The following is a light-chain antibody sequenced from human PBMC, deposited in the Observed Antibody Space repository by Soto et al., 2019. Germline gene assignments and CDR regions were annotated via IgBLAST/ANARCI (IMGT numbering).Light chain of an antibody. CDR1: QSISTY. Sequence: DIQMTQPSTLSASVGDRVTLHCRASQSISTYLAWYQQKPGKAPKVLIYHASNLESGVPSRFSGGGSGTEFTLTISSLQPDDFATYYCQQYYMYSYTFGQGPKLDIK. CDR2: HAS. J-gene: IGKJ2*01. CDR3: QQYYMYSYT. V-gene: IGKV1-5*01.